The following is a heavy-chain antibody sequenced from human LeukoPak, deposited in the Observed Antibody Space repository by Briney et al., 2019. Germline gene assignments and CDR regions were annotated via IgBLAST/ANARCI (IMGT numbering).Heavy chain of an antibody. V-gene: IGHV3-23*01. J-gene: IGHJ4*02. D-gene: IGHD3-10*01. CDR3: AKAGLSGGYFDY. CDR2: IGGSAGST. CDR1: GFTVRNNY. Sequence: GGSLRLSCAASGFTVRNNYMSWVRQAPGKGLEWVSAIGGSAGSTSYADSVKGRFTVSRDNSQNTLFLQMDSLRAEDTAIYYCAKAGLSGGYFDYWGQGTLVTVSS.